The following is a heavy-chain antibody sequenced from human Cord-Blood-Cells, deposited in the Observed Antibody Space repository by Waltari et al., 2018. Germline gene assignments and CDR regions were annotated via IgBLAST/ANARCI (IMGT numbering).Heavy chain of an antibody. V-gene: IGHV4-34*01. CDR2: INHSGST. J-gene: IGHJ4*02. Sequence: QVQLQQWGAGLLKPSETLSLTCAVYGGSFSGYYWSWIRQPPGKGLEWIGEINHSGSTNYNPSLKSRVTISVDTSKNQFSLKLSSVTAADTAVYYCARAGRSAISFDYWGQGTLVTVSS. CDR3: ARAGRSAISFDY. D-gene: IGHD2-2*02. CDR1: GGSFSGYY.